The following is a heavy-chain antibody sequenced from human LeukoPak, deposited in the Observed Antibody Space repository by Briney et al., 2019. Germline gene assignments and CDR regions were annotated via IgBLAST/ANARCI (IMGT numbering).Heavy chain of an antibody. Sequence: GRSLRLSCAASGFTFSSYGMHWVRQAPGKGLEWVAVIWYDGSNKYYADSVKGRFTISRDNSKSTLYLQMNSLRAEDTAVYYCARVFYDSSGYYSPRFDYWGQGTLVTVSS. CDR2: IWYDGSNK. CDR3: ARVFYDSSGYYSPRFDY. D-gene: IGHD3-22*01. CDR1: GFTFSSYG. J-gene: IGHJ4*02. V-gene: IGHV3-33*01.